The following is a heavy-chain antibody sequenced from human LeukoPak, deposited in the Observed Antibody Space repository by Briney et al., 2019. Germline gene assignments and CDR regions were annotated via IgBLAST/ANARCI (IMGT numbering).Heavy chain of an antibody. CDR1: GFTFSSYE. CDR2: ISSSGSTI. Sequence: GGSLRLTCAASGFTFSSYEMNWVRQAPGKGLEWVSYISSSGSTIYYADSVKGRFTISRDNAKNSLYLQMNSLRAEDTAVYYCARDRMDYEADYWGQGTLGTVSS. J-gene: IGHJ4*02. V-gene: IGHV3-48*03. CDR3: ARDRMDYEADY. D-gene: IGHD4-17*01.